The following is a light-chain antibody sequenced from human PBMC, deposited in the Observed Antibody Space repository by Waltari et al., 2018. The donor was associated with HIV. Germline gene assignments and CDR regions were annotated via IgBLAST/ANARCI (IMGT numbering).Light chain of an antibody. Sequence: QSALTQPRSVSGSPGQSVTISFTGTSSDVGGYNSVSWYQQHPGKAPKLLLYEVSKWPSGVPDRFSGSKSGNTASLTISGLRADDEADYYCCSYGGTYNVFGTGTKVTIL. J-gene: IGLJ1*01. V-gene: IGLV2-11*01. CDR1: SSDVGGYNS. CDR2: EVS. CDR3: CSYGGTYNV.